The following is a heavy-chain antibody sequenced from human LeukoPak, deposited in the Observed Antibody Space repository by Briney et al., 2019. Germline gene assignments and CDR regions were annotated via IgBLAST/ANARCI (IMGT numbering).Heavy chain of an antibody. V-gene: IGHV3-9*01. D-gene: IGHD2-15*01. CDR3: AKAGGGSNLGGAFDI. CDR1: GLTFDDYA. CDR2: ISWNSDNV. Sequence: GRSLRLSCAASGLTFDDYAMHWVRQAPGKGLEWVSGISWNSDNVGYGDSVKGRFTISRDNAKNSLYLQMNSLRTEDTALYYCAKAGGGSNLGGAFDIWGQGTMVTVSS. J-gene: IGHJ3*02.